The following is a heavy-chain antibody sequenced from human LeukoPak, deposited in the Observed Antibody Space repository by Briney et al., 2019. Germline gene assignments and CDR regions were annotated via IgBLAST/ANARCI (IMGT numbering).Heavy chain of an antibody. V-gene: IGHV4-59*02. CDR2: IYDSGST. CDR3: ARGLPHPED. CDR1: GASVTTYY. J-gene: IGHJ4*02. D-gene: IGHD1-14*01. Sequence: TSETLSLTCTVSGASVTTYYWNWIRQPPGKGLEWIGYIYDSGSTFYNPSLRGRVTISLDTSKNQFSLNLKSVTDADTAIYYCARGLPHPEDWGQGTLITVSS.